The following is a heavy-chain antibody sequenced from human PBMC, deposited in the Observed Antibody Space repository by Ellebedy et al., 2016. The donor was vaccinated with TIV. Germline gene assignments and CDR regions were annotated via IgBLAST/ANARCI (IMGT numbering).Heavy chain of an antibody. CDR2: IDPFDSYT. J-gene: IGHJ4*02. D-gene: IGHD6-19*01. CDR1: GYRLTTSW. CDR3: ASPRPDSSSSLDY. V-gene: IGHV5-10-1*01. Sequence: PGGSLRLSCKASGYRLTTSWINWVRQLPGKGLGWMGMIDPFDSYTNYSPSFQGHVPIAADRSISTAYLQWSSLKPSDTAMYYGASPRPDSSSSLDYWGQGRLVTVSS.